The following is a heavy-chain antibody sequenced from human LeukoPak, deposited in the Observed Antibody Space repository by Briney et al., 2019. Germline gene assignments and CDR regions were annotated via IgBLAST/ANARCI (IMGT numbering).Heavy chain of an antibody. CDR2: IKEDGSEK. V-gene: IGHV3-7*01. Sequence: SGGSLRLSCAASEFTFSSYWMRWVRQAPGKGLEWVANIKEDGSEKNYVDSVKGRFTISRDNVKNSMYLQMNSLRAEDTAVYYCAREGFAAASDIWGQGTMVTVSS. D-gene: IGHD2-15*01. CDR1: EFTFSSYW. CDR3: AREGFAAASDI. J-gene: IGHJ3*02.